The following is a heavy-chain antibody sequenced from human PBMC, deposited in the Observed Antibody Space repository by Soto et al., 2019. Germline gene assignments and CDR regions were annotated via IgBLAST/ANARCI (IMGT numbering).Heavy chain of an antibody. CDR3: ARGLATVVTVDY. Sequence: PGGSLRLSCAASAFTFSSYAMSWVRQASGKGLEWGSDRNGSGGSTYYADSVKGRFTISRDNSKNSLYLHMNSLRAEDTAVYYCARGLATVVTVDYWGQGTLVTFSS. V-gene: IGHV3-23*01. D-gene: IGHD4-17*01. CDR1: AFTFSSYA. J-gene: IGHJ4*02. CDR2: RNGSGGST.